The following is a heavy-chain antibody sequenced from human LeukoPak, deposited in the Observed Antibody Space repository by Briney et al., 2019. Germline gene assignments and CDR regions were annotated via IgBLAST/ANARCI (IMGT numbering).Heavy chain of an antibody. CDR1: GFTFRNYG. CDR3: ARGNNDILTRNWFDP. J-gene: IGHJ5*02. D-gene: IGHD3-9*01. CDR2: IYSGGST. Sequence: PGGSLRLSCAASGFTFRNYGMHWIRQAPGKGLEWVSVIYSGGSTYYADSVKGRFTISRDNSKNTLYLQMNSLRAEDTAVYYCARGNNDILTRNWFDPWGQGTLVTVSS. V-gene: IGHV3-53*01.